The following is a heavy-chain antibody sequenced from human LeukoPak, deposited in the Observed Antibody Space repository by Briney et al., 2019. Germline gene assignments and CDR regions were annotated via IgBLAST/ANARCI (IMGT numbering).Heavy chain of an antibody. CDR2: IYYMGST. Sequence: SETLSLTCSVSGGSISGYFWTWIRQTPGRGLEWIGYIYYMGSTNYNPSLKSRVTMSIDTSKNQFSLKLTSVTAADTAVYYCARGRYSSGWFKEKTWFDPWGQGALVTVSS. CDR1: GGSISGYF. D-gene: IGHD6-19*01. J-gene: IGHJ5*02. CDR3: ARGRYSSGWFKEKTWFDP. V-gene: IGHV4-59*01.